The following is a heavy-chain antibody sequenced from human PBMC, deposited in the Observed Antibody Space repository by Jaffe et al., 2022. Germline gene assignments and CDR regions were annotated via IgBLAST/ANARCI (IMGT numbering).Heavy chain of an antibody. Sequence: EVQLVESGGVVVQPGGSLRLSCAASGFTFDDYAMHWVRQAPGKGLEWVSLISWDGGSTYYADSVKGRFTISRDNSKNSLYLQMNSLRAEDTALYYCAKDIRAYGSIAVAGAFDYWGQGTLVTVSS. V-gene: IGHV3-43D*04. D-gene: IGHD6-19*01. CDR1: GFTFDDYA. CDR3: AKDIRAYGSIAVAGAFDY. J-gene: IGHJ4*02. CDR2: ISWDGGST.